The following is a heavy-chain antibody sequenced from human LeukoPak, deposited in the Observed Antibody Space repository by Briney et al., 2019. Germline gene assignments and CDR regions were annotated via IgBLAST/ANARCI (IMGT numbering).Heavy chain of an antibody. CDR2: INTNTGNP. D-gene: IGHD2-2*01. CDR3: ARLGYCSSTTRGGAFDY. CDR1: GYTFTSYG. V-gene: IGHV7-4-1*02. J-gene: IGHJ4*02. Sequence: ASVKVSCKASGYTFTSYGMTWLRQAPGQGPEWMGWINTNTGNPTFAQNFTGRFVFSLDTSVSTVYLQTSSLKAEDTAVYYCARLGYCSSTTRGGAFDYWGQETLVTVSS.